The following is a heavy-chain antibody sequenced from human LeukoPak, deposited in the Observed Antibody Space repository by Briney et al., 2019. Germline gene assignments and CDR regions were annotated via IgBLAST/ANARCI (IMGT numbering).Heavy chain of an antibody. CDR1: GGSFSGYY. Sequence: SETLSLTCAVYGGSFSGYYWSWIRQPPGKGLEWIGEINHSGSTNYNPSLKSRVTISVDTSKNQFSLKLSSVTAADTAVYYCARGISPIIVAHKRKKNYYMDVWGKGTTVTVSS. V-gene: IGHV4-34*01. CDR2: INHSGST. CDR3: ARGISPIIVAHKRKKNYYMDV. J-gene: IGHJ6*03. D-gene: IGHD3-22*01.